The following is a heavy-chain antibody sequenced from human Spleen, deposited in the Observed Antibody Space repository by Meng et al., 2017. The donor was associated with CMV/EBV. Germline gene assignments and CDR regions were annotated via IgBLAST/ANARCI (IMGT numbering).Heavy chain of an antibody. Sequence: VSGYSISSSSWGGWIRQPPGKGLEWIGYIYYSGSIYYNPSLKSRVTISVDTSKNQFSLKLSSVTAADTAVYYCSRSGYFFSPSPFDYWGQGTLVTVSS. CDR3: SRSGYFFSPSPFDY. V-gene: IGHV4-28*02. D-gene: IGHD3-22*01. CDR2: IYYSGSI. J-gene: IGHJ4*02. CDR1: GYSISSSSW.